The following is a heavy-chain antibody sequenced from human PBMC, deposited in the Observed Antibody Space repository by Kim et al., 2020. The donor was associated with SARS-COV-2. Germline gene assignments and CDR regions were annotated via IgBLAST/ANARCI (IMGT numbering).Heavy chain of an antibody. CDR3: AKGPHSSSWSYYYYGMDV. Sequence: GGSLRLSCAASGFTFGDYAMHWVRQAPGKGLEWVSGISWNSGSIGCADSVKGRFTISRDNAKNSLYLQMNSLRAEDTALYYCAKGPHSSSWSYYYYGMDV. J-gene: IGHJ6*01. D-gene: IGHD6-13*01. CDR2: ISWNSGSI. CDR1: GFTFGDYA. V-gene: IGHV3-9*01.